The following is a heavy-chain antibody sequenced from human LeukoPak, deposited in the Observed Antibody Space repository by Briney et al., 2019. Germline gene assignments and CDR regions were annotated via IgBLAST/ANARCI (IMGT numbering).Heavy chain of an antibody. V-gene: IGHV3-53*01. D-gene: IGHD5-12*01. J-gene: IGHJ6*02. Sequence: PGGSLRLSCAASGFTVSSNYMSWVRQAPGKGLEWVSVIYSGGSTYYADSVKGGFTISRDNSKNTLYLQMNSLRAEDTAVYYCARDRGSFYGMDVWGQGTTVTVSS. CDR1: GFTVSSNY. CDR3: ARDRGSFYGMDV. CDR2: IYSGGST.